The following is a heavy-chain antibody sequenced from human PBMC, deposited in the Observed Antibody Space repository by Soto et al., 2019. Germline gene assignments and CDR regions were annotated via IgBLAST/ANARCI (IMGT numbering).Heavy chain of an antibody. V-gene: IGHV4-59*01. CDR1: GGSISSYY. CDR2: VHYSGTT. Sequence: QVQLQESGPGLVKPSETLSLTCTVSGGSISSYYWSWIRQPPGKGLEWIAYVHYSGTTNYNPSLKSRVTISLDTSKNQFSLTLSSVTAADTAVYYCARTHGAVTTDNWGQGTLVTVSS. J-gene: IGHJ4*02. D-gene: IGHD4-17*01. CDR3: ARTHGAVTTDN.